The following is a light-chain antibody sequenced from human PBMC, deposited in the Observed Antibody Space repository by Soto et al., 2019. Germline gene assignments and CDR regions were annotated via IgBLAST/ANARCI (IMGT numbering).Light chain of an antibody. CDR3: QQRNNWPWT. J-gene: IGKJ1*01. CDR2: DGS. Sequence: ENVLTQSPVTLSLSPGERATLSCRASQSISVYLAWYQQKPGQAHRLLIYDGSNRATGIQARFSGSGSGTDFTLTIRSLEPEDFAFYYCQQRNNWPWTFGQGTKVDIK. CDR1: QSISVY. V-gene: IGKV3-11*01.